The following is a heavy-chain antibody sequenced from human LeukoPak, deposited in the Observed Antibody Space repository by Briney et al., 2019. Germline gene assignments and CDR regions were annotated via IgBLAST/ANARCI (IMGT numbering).Heavy chain of an antibody. CDR3: AKGLGLYSGSYGY. V-gene: IGHV3-7*03. D-gene: IGHD1-26*01. CDR1: GFTFSNYW. CDR2: INPDGNNK. Sequence: GGSLRLSCVASGFTFSNYWMRWVRQAPGKGLEWVANINPDGNNKLYVDSVKGRFTISRDNSKNTLYLQMNSLRAEDTAVYYCAKGLGLYSGSYGYWGQGTLVTVSS. J-gene: IGHJ4*02.